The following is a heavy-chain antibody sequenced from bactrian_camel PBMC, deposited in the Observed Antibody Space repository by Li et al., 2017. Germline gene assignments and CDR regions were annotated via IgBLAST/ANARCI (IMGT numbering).Heavy chain of an antibody. V-gene: IGHV3-2*01. D-gene: IGHD4*01. CDR1: GASYQRVC. Sequence: HVQLVESGGGSVQPGGSLRLSCASSGASYQRVCMAWFRQAPGKEREGVAIIYSRTTNTNYADSVKGRFTVSQDSAASTTYLQMNKLKPEDTAVYYCAADPGLWACYYRDYEEHEGPAEFDYWGQGTQV. CDR2: IYSRTTNT. J-gene: IGHJ4*01. CDR3: AADPGLWACYYRDYEEHEGPAEFDY.